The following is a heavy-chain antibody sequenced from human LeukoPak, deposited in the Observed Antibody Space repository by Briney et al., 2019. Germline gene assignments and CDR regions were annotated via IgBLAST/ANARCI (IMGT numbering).Heavy chain of an antibody. D-gene: IGHD2-15*01. V-gene: IGHV1-18*01. CDR3: AREDCSGGSCYSLSLTPVFHVFDI. J-gene: IGHJ3*02. CDR1: GGTFSIYA. CDR2: ISAYNGNT. Sequence: APVTVSFKASGGTFSIYAISWVRQAPGQGIEWMGWISAYNGNTNYAPKLQGRVTMTTDTSTSTAYMELRSLRSDDTAVYYCAREDCSGGSCYSLSLTPVFHVFDIWGQGTMVTVSS.